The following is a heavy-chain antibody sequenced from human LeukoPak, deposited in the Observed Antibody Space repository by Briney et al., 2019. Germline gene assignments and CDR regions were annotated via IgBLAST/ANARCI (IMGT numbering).Heavy chain of an antibody. CDR2: ISSGGSTI. V-gene: IGHV3-11*01. J-gene: IGHJ4*02. CDR3: AKILWFGELPPYYFDY. D-gene: IGHD3-10*01. Sequence: GGSLRLSCAVSGFTFSDYYMSWIRQAPGKGLEWVSYISSGGSTISHADSVKGRFTISRDNAENSLYLQMNSLRAEDTAVYYCAKILWFGELPPYYFDYWGQGTLVTVSS. CDR1: GFTFSDYY.